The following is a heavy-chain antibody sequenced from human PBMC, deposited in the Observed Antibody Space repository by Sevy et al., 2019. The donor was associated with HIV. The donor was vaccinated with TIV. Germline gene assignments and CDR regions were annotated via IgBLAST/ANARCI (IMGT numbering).Heavy chain of an antibody. Sequence: GGSLRLSCAASGFTFSSYEMNWVRQAPGKGLKWISYISTSGSTIYYADSVKGRFTVSRDNAKKSLYLQMDNLGVEDTAVYYCARDPNWQHMTDDHYYSMDVWGQGTTVTVSS. CDR3: ARDPNWQHMTDDHYYSMDV. CDR2: ISTSGSTI. D-gene: IGHD1-1*01. J-gene: IGHJ6*02. CDR1: GFTFSSYE. V-gene: IGHV3-48*03.